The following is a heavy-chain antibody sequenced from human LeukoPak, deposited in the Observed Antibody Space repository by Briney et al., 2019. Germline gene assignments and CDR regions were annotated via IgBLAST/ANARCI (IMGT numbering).Heavy chain of an antibody. CDR3: AHSSPVWFGELLVHYFDY. Sequence: SGPTLVNPTQTLTLTCTSSGFSLSTSGVGVGWIRQPPGKALEWLALIYWNDDERYSPSLKSRLTITKDTSKNQVVLTMTNMDPVDTATYYCAHSSPVWFGELLVHYFDYWGQGTLVTVSS. V-gene: IGHV2-5*01. J-gene: IGHJ4*02. CDR2: IYWNDDE. CDR1: GFSLSTSGVG. D-gene: IGHD3-10*01.